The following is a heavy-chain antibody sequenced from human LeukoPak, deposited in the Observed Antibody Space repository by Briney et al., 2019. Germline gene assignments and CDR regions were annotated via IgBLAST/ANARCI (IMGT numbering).Heavy chain of an antibody. CDR3: ARALRQQLVRGAFDT. CDR2: IYPGDSDT. D-gene: IGHD6-13*01. Sequence: GESLKISCKGSGYSFTSYWIGWVRQMPGKGLEWMGIIYPGDSDTRYSPSFQGQVTISADKSISTAYLQWSSLKASDTAMYYCARALRQQLVRGAFDTWGQGTMVTVSS. J-gene: IGHJ3*02. CDR1: GYSFTSYW. V-gene: IGHV5-51*01.